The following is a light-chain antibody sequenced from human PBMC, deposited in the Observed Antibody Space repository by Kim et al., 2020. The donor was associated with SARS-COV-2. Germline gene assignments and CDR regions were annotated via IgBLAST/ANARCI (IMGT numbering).Light chain of an antibody. CDR2: DAS. CDR3: QQYNNWPPGRT. CDR1: QSISSN. J-gene: IGKJ1*01. V-gene: IGKV3-15*01. Sequence: PGERATLSCRASQSISSNLAWYQQKPGQAPRLLIYDASTRATGFPARFSGSGSGTEFTLTISSLQSEDFAVYYCQQYNNWPPGRTFGQGTKVEIK.